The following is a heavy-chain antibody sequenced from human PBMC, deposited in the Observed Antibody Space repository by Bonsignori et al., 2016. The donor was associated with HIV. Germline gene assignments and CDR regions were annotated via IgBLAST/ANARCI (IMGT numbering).Heavy chain of an antibody. CDR1: GGTFSSYA. CDR2: IIPIFGTA. V-gene: IGHV1-69*13. J-gene: IGHJ1*01. Sequence: SVKVSCKASGGTFSSYAISWVRQAPGQGLEWMGGIIPIFGTANYAQEFQGRVTITADESTSTAYMELSSLRSEDTAVYYCARVSRVRGLISYFQHWGQGTLVTVSS. D-gene: IGHD3-10*01. CDR3: ARVSRVRGLISYFQH.